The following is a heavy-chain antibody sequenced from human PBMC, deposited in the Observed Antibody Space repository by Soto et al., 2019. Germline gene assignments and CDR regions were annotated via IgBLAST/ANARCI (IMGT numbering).Heavy chain of an antibody. D-gene: IGHD2-21*02. V-gene: IGHV3-23*01. Sequence: LRLSCVASGFTFSNSAMSWVRHVPGKGLEWAAGISSSGGRTNYADSVKGRFTISRDNSKDTLYLQMNSLRAEDTALYYCAKVQEFCGFNCYIVDSWGQGVLVTVSS. CDR3: AKVQEFCGFNCYIVDS. CDR2: ISSSGGRT. CDR1: GFTFSNSA. J-gene: IGHJ4*02.